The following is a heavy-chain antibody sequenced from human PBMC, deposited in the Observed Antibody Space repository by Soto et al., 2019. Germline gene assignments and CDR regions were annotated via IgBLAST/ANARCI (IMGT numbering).Heavy chain of an antibody. Sequence: SETLSLTCAVYGGSFIGYYCSFVRHPPFKWLEWIGEINHSGSTNYNPSLKSRVTISVDTSKNQFSLKLSSVTAADTAVYYCASSDLRITMTSARDDAFDIWGQGTMVTVSS. CDR1: GGSFIGYY. J-gene: IGHJ3*02. V-gene: IGHV4-34*01. CDR2: INHSGST. CDR3: ASSDLRITMTSARDDAFDI. D-gene: IGHD3-22*01.